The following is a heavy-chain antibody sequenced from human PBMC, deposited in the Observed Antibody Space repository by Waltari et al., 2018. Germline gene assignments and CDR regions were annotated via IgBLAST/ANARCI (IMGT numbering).Heavy chain of an antibody. CDR1: GFSFNTYG. D-gene: IGHD6-19*01. CDR3: AIPMENSTGWFEEGIDY. Sequence: QVQLVESGGGVVQPGGSLRLSCVASGFSFNTYGIHLVRQAPGKGVEWVAFIWYDGSRKYYADSVKGRFTISRDNSKNTLHLQMNRLRVEDAAVYYCAIPMENSTGWFEEGIDYWGRGTLVTVSS. J-gene: IGHJ4*02. V-gene: IGHV3-30*02. CDR2: IWYDGSRK.